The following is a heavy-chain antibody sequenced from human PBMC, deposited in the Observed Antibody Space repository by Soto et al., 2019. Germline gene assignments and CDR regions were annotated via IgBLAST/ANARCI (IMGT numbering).Heavy chain of an antibody. Sequence: QVQLVQSGAEVKKPGASVKVSCKASGYTFTSYAMHWVRQAPGQRLEWMRWINAGNGNTKYSQKFQGRVTITRDTSASTAYMELSSLRSEDTAVYYCARVSGWYYFDYWGQGTLVTVSS. CDR1: GYTFTSYA. CDR2: INAGNGNT. J-gene: IGHJ4*02. CDR3: ARVSGWYYFDY. V-gene: IGHV1-3*01. D-gene: IGHD6-19*01.